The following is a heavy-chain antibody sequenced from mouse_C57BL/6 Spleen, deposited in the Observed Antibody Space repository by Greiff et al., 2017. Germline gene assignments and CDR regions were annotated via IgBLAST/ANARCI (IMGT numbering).Heavy chain of an antibody. CDR1: GFTFSNYW. Sequence: EVKVEESGGGLVQPGGSMKLSCVASGFTFSNYWMNWVRQSPEKGLEWVVQIRLKSDNYATHYAESVKGRFTISRDDSKSSVYLQMNNLRAEDTGIYYCTEYNGSSYPYWGQGTLVTVSA. V-gene: IGHV6-3*01. J-gene: IGHJ3*01. CDR3: TEYNGSSYPY. D-gene: IGHD1-1*01. CDR2: IRLKSDNYAT.